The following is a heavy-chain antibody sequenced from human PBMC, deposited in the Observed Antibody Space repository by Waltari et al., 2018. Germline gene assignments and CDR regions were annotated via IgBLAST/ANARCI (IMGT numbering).Heavy chain of an antibody. CDR1: GYSISSGWY. Sequence: QVQLQESGPGLVKHSETLSLTCGVSGYSISSGWYWGWIRQPPGNNLEWIGVIYPTGSTYYNSSLKSRVTISVDTSKNEFSLNLFSVTAADTAVYYCARRASGSGSFYDHWGPGTLVTVSS. V-gene: IGHV4-38-2*01. CDR2: IYPTGST. J-gene: IGHJ5*02. CDR3: ARRASGSGSFYDH. D-gene: IGHD1-26*01.